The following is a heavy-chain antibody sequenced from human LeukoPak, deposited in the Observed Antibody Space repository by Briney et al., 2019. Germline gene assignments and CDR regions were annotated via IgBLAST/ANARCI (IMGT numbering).Heavy chain of an antibody. Sequence: LGESLKISCKGSGYRFDSYWIGWVRQMPGKGLEWMGIIYPGDSDTRYSPSFQGQVTISADKSISTAYLQWSSLKASDTAMYYCARMDIAAADTYNWFDPWGQGTLVTVSS. CDR1: GYRFDSYW. V-gene: IGHV5-51*01. J-gene: IGHJ5*02. CDR3: ARMDIAAADTYNWFDP. CDR2: IYPGDSDT. D-gene: IGHD6-13*01.